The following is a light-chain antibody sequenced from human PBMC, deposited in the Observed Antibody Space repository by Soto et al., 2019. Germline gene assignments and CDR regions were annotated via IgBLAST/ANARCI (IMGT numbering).Light chain of an antibody. CDR2: GAS. Sequence: EVLLTQYPGPLASSAGERAPVYWXASQSVSSSYLAWYQQKPGQAPRXXIYGASSRATGIPDRFSGSGSGTDFNLTISRLETEDFAVYYCQQYGSSPIAFGQGTRLEIK. V-gene: IGKV3-20*01. CDR1: QSVSSSY. J-gene: IGKJ5*01. CDR3: QQYGSSPIA.